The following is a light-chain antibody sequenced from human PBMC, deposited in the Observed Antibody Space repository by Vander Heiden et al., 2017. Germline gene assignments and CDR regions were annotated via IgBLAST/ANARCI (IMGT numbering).Light chain of an antibody. J-gene: IGLJ2*01. Sequence: SSELTQEPAVSVALGQTVRITCQGDSLRNYYASWYQQKPGQAPLLVIYGNNNRTSGIPDRFTGSSSGDTTSLTITGAQARDEADYYCNSRDTSGDHVVFGGGTKLTVL. CDR2: GNN. CDR1: SLRNYY. V-gene: IGLV3-19*01. CDR3: NSRDTSGDHVV.